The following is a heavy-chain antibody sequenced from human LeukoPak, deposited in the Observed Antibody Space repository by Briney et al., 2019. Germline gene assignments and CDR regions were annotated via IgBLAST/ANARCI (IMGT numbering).Heavy chain of an antibody. Sequence: GGTLRLSCAASGFTFSSNGMSWVRQAPGKGLEWVSAISGGGGSTYYADSVKGRFTISRDNSKNTLYLQMNSLRAEDTAVYYCARAEGYCSGGSCYPHDYWGQGTLVTVSS. D-gene: IGHD2-15*01. CDR1: GFTFSSNG. CDR2: ISGGGGST. V-gene: IGHV3-23*01. CDR3: ARAEGYCSGGSCYPHDY. J-gene: IGHJ4*02.